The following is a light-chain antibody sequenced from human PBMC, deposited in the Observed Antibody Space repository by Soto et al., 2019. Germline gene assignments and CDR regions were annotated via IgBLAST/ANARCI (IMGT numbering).Light chain of an antibody. Sequence: SYELTQPHSVSVATAQMARITWGGNNIGSKAVHWYQHKPGQRPVLVIYRDSKRPSGIPEGFSGSNSGNTATLTISRIEAVDEADYYCHVWDSSSDPLVFGGGTKLNVL. J-gene: IGLJ2*01. CDR2: RDS. V-gene: IGLV3-12*02. CDR1: NIGSKA. CDR3: HVWDSSSDPLV.